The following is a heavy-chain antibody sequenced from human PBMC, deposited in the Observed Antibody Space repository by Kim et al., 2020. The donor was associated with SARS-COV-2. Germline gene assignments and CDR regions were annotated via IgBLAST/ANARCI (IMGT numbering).Heavy chain of an antibody. J-gene: IGHJ3*02. CDR2: ISNVGST. V-gene: IGHV4-59*11. CDR3: ARLGCTSGYGEDREDFDI. Sequence: SETLSLTCTVSGGPIFSHYWSWIRQSPGKRLEWIGYISNVGSTKYNPSLKSRVTISIDTSRSQFSLRLMSVTAADTAGYFCARLGCTSGYGEDREDFDI. D-gene: IGHD3-22*01. CDR1: GGPIFSHY.